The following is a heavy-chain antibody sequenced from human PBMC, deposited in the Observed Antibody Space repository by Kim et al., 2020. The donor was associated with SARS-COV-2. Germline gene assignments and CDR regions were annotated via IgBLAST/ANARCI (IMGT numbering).Heavy chain of an antibody. CDR3: ARHGWGSYYIFDY. D-gene: IGHD3-10*01. V-gene: IGHV5-51*01. J-gene: IGHJ4*02. Sequence: YSPSFQGQVTISADKSISTAYLQWSSLKASDTAMYYCARHGWGSYYIFDYWGQGTLVTVSS.